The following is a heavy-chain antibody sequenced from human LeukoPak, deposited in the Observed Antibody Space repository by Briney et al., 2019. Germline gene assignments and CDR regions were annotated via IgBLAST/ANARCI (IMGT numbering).Heavy chain of an antibody. D-gene: IGHD6-13*01. CDR2: INTNTGNP. V-gene: IGHV7-4-1*02. J-gene: IGHJ4*02. CDR1: GYTFTCYA. CDR3: ARERRLAGSSWPFDY. Sequence: GASVKVSCKASGYTFTCYAMNWVRQAPGQGLEWMGWINTNTGNPTYAQGFTGRFVFSLDTSVSTAYLQISSLKAEDTAVYYCARERRLAGSSWPFDYWGQGTLVTVSS.